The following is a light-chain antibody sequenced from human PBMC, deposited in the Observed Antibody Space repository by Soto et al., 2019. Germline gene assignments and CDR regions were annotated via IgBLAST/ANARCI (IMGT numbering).Light chain of an antibody. J-gene: IGLJ1*01. CDR3: CSYAGRYTYV. V-gene: IGLV2-11*01. Sequence: QSALTQPRSVSGSPGQSVSISCTGTSSDVGGYTYVSWYQQHQGKAPKVMIYDVSKRPSGVPDRFSGSKSGNTASLTISGLQSEDEADYYCCSYAGRYTYVFGTGTKLTVL. CDR1: SSDVGGYTY. CDR2: DVS.